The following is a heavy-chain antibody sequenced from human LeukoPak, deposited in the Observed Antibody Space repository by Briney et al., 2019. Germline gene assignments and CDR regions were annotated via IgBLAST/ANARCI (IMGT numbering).Heavy chain of an antibody. V-gene: IGHV3-11*01. CDR3: ARDGDVAANWFDP. CDR1: GFTFSNYA. D-gene: IGHD6-19*01. Sequence: GGSLRLSCAASGFTFSNYAMTWVRQAPGKGLEWVSYISSSGSTIYYADPVKGRFTISRDNAKNSLYLQMNSLRAEDTAVYYCARDGDVAANWFDPWGQGTLVTVSS. CDR2: ISSSGSTI. J-gene: IGHJ5*02.